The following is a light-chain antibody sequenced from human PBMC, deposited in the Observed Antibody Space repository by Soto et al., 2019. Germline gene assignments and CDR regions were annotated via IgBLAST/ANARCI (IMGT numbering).Light chain of an antibody. V-gene: IGKV3-15*01. J-gene: IGKJ1*01. CDR2: RAS. CDR3: QQYNNWPPWT. Sequence: EIVMTQSPATLSVSPGERATLSCRASESIGSDLAWYQQKPGQAPRLLIYRASTRATGVPARFGGSGSGTGFTLTISSLQSEDFAVYYCQQYNNWPPWTFGQGTKVEI. CDR1: ESIGSD.